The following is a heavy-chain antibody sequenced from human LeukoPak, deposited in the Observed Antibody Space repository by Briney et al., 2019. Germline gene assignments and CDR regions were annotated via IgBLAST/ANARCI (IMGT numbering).Heavy chain of an antibody. D-gene: IGHD3-10*01. Sequence: SETLTLTCAVYGGSFSGYYWSWIRQPPGKGLEWIGEINHSGSTNYNPSLKSRVTISVDTSKNQSSLKLRSVTAADTAVYYCARGRGWDYYGSGSYYNTKPSYMDVWGKGTTVTVSS. V-gene: IGHV4-34*01. CDR2: INHSGST. CDR1: GGSFSGYY. J-gene: IGHJ6*03. CDR3: ARGRGWDYYGSGSYYNTKPSYMDV.